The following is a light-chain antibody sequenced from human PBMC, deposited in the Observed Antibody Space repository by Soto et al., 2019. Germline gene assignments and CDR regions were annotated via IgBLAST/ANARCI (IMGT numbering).Light chain of an antibody. Sequence: QSVLTQPPSASGSPGQRVTISCSGSSSNIGSNTVTWYQQLPGTAPKLLIYSSNQRPSGVPDRFSGSKSGTSASLAISGLQSEYEADYYCAAWDDSLSGVVFGGGTKLTVL. J-gene: IGLJ2*01. CDR1: SSNIGSNT. CDR2: SSN. CDR3: AAWDDSLSGVV. V-gene: IGLV1-44*01.